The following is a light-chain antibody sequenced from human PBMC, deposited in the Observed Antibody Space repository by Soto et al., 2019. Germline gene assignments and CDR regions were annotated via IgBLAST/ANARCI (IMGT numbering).Light chain of an antibody. CDR1: SSNIGSYT. Sequence: QSVLPQAPSASGTPGQRVTISCSGSSSNIGSYTVNWYQQLPGTAPKLLIHSNNQRPLGVPDRFSGSKSGTSASLAISGLQSEDEADYYCAAWDDSLNGLLFGGGTKLTVL. V-gene: IGLV1-44*01. CDR3: AAWDDSLNGLL. CDR2: SNN. J-gene: IGLJ3*02.